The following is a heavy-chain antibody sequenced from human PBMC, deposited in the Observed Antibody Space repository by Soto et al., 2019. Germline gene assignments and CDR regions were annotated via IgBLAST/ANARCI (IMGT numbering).Heavy chain of an antibody. CDR1: GYTFSNYG. D-gene: IGHD6-6*01. V-gene: IGHV1-18*01. J-gene: IGHJ4*02. Sequence: ASVKVSCKASGYTFSNYGFSWVRQAPGQGLEWMGWISGYNGNTNYAESLQGRVTMTTDTSTSTAYMELKSLRYDDTAVYYCAREGQLGYWGQGTPVTVSS. CDR3: AREGQLGY. CDR2: ISGYNGNT.